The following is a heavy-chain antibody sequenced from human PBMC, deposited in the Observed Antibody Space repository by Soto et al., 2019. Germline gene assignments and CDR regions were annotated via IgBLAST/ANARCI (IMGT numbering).Heavy chain of an antibody. Sequence: ASVKVSCKASGYTFTSYYMHWVRQAPEQGLEWMGIINPSGGSTSYAQKFQGRVTMTRDTSTSTVYMELSSLRSEDTAVYYCARGSGGAAANYYYYGMDVWGQGTTVTVSS. CDR1: GYTFTSYY. V-gene: IGHV1-46*01. J-gene: IGHJ6*02. CDR3: ARGSGGAAANYYYYGMDV. CDR2: INPSGGST. D-gene: IGHD6-13*01.